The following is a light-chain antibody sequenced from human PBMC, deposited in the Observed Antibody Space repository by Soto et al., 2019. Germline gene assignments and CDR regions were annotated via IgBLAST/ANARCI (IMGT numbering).Light chain of an antibody. V-gene: IGKV3D-15*01. CDR2: GAS. CDR1: QNVNSN. J-gene: IGKJ4*01. Sequence: EIVMTQSPATLSVSPGERATLSCRASQNVNSNLAWYQQKPGQAPRLHIYGASTRATGIPARFTGSGSGTDFTLTISSLEPEDFAVYYCQQHSNWPLTFGGGTKVDIK. CDR3: QQHSNWPLT.